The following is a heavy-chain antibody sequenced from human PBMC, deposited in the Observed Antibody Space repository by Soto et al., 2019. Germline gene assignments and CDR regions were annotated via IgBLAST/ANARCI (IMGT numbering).Heavy chain of an antibody. J-gene: IGHJ4*02. V-gene: IGHV2-5*02. D-gene: IGHD2-15*01. Sequence: QITLKESGPTLVKPTQTLMLTCTFSGFSLSTSGVGVGWIRQPPGKALEWLALIYWDDDKRYSPSLKSRLTLTKDTSKNQVVLTMTNIDPVDTATYYCAHRPSYCSGGSCYSGFDYWGQGTLVTVSS. CDR2: IYWDDDK. CDR3: AHRPSYCSGGSCYSGFDY. CDR1: GFSLSTSGVG.